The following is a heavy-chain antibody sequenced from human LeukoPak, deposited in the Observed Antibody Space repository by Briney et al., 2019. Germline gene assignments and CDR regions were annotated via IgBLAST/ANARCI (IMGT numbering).Heavy chain of an antibody. CDR3: ARGAAAIRGGIDY. Sequence: SQTLPLTCAISGDSVSSKRSTWYWVRQSPSRGLEWLGRTYYRSKWKSDYALSVKSRITINPDTSKNQFTLQLKSVTSEDTAVYYCARGAAAIRGGIDYWGQGTLVTVSS. CDR2: TYYRSKWKS. D-gene: IGHD6-13*01. J-gene: IGHJ4*02. V-gene: IGHV6-1*01. CDR1: GDSVSSKRST.